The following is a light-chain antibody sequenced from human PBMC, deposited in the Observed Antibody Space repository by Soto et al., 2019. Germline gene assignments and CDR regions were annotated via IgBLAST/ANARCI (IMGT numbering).Light chain of an antibody. V-gene: IGLV2-14*01. CDR3: NSQRSSGTRV. J-gene: IGLJ1*01. CDR2: EVS. Sequence: SVLTRPASVSGSPGQSITISCTGTSSDVGGYKHVSWYQHHPGKAPKLMIYEVSNRPSGVSNRFSGSKSGYTASLTISGLQAEDEADYYCNSQRSSGTRVFGTGTKVTVL. CDR1: SSDVGGYKH.